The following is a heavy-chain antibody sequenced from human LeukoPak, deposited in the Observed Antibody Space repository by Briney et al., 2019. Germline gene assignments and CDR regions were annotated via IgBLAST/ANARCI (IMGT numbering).Heavy chain of an antibody. D-gene: IGHD3-22*01. Sequence: SETLSLTCTVSGGSISSSDYYWGWIRQPPGKGLEWIGSIYYTGSTSYNPSLKSRVTISIDRSNNQVFLNLTSVTAADTAVYYCARAASPSYDRRGRVFDYWGQGTVVSVSS. V-gene: IGHV4-39*07. CDR3: ARAASPSYDRRGRVFDY. J-gene: IGHJ4*02. CDR2: IYYTGST. CDR1: GGSISSSDYY.